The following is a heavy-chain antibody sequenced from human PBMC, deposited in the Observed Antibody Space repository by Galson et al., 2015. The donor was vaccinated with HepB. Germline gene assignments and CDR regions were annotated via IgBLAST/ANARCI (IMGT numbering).Heavy chain of an antibody. CDR3: ARDSGSYYVPDS. D-gene: IGHD1-26*01. V-gene: IGHV4-39*02. Sequence: ETLSLTCTVSGGSISSSSYYWGWIRQPPGKGLEWIGSMYYSGSTDYNPSLKSRVTISVDTSKNQFSLKLSSVTAADTAVYYCARDSGSYYVPDSWGQGTLVTVSS. CDR1: GGSISSSSYY. J-gene: IGHJ4*02. CDR2: MYYSGST.